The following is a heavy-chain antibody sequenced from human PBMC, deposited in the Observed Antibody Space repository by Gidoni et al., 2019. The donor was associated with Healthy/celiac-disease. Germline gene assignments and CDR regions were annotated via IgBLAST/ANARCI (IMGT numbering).Heavy chain of an antibody. J-gene: IGHJ6*02. CDR3: AKDQGGVVLMVYYYYGMDV. Sequence: QVQLVESGGGVVQHGRSLRLSCAASGFTFSSSGMHWVRQAPGQGLEWVAVISYDGSNKYYADSVKGRFTISRDNSKNTLYLQMNSLRAEDTAVYYCAKDQGGVVLMVYYYYGMDVWGQGTTVTVSS. CDR1: GFTFSSSG. CDR2: ISYDGSNK. V-gene: IGHV3-30*18. D-gene: IGHD2-8*01.